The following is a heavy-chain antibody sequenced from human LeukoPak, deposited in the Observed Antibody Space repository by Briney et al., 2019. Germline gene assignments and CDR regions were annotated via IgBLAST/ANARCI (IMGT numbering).Heavy chain of an antibody. CDR3: ARALKWILYYYYYGMDV. J-gene: IGHJ6*02. CDR2: ISYDGSNK. D-gene: IGHD5-18*01. Sequence: GGSLRLSCTASGFTFSSYAMHWVRQAPGKGLEWVAVISYDGSNKYYADSVKGRFTISRDNSKNTLYLQMNSLRAEDTAVYYCARALKWILYYYYYGMDVWGQGTTVTVSS. CDR1: GFTFSSYA. V-gene: IGHV3-30-3*01.